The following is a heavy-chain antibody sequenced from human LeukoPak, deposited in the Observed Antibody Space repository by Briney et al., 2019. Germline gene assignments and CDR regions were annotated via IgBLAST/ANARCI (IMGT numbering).Heavy chain of an antibody. Sequence: ASVKVSCKASGYSFTSYGFSWVRQAPGQGLEWLGWISAYDGGTNYEQKFQGRLTMTTETSTTTAHMELRSLRSDDTAVYYCARPSIYYYDSSGYALDAFDIWGQGTMVTVSS. CDR1: GYSFTSYG. J-gene: IGHJ3*02. CDR3: ARPSIYYYDSSGYALDAFDI. D-gene: IGHD3-22*01. CDR2: ISAYDGGT. V-gene: IGHV1-18*01.